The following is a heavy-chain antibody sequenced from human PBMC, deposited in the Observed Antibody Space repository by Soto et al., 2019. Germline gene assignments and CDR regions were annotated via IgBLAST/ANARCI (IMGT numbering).Heavy chain of an antibody. CDR1: GYSFSDST. CDR3: ARGPQGAYGMEV. V-gene: IGHV1-3*04. Sequence: QVQLVQSGAEVKKPGASVKVSCKASGYSFSDSTMHWVRRAPGQPPEWMARINTGTASTEYSQKFQGRVTITRDTSATPAYMDLSSLRSEDTAVYCCARGPQGAYGMEVWGQGSAVSVS. J-gene: IGHJ6*02. CDR2: INTGTAST.